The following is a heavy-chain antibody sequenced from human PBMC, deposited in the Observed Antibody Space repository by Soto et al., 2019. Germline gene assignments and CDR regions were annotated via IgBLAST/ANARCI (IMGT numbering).Heavy chain of an antibody. Sequence: LRLSCAASGFTVGDYWMIWVRQPPGKGLEWVAHMKKDGSEKYYVDSVKGRFTVSRDNTKNSLYLQMNSLRAEDTAVYYCAKLGSGYYTGLYFDYWGPGTLVTVSS. D-gene: IGHD3-3*01. J-gene: IGHJ4*02. CDR3: AKLGSGYYTGLYFDY. CDR2: MKKDGSEK. V-gene: IGHV3-7*03. CDR1: GFTVGDYW.